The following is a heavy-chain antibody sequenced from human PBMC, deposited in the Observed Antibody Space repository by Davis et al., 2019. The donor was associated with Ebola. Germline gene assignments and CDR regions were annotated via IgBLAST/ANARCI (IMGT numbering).Heavy chain of an antibody. J-gene: IGHJ6*02. Sequence: MPSETLSLTCTVSGGSISSSSYYWGWIRQPPGKGLEWIGSISYSGSTYYNPSLKSRVTISVDTSKNQFSLKLSSVTAADMAVYYCARRMDVWGQGTTVTVSS. CDR1: GGSISSSSYY. V-gene: IGHV4-39*01. CDR3: ARRMDV. CDR2: ISYSGST.